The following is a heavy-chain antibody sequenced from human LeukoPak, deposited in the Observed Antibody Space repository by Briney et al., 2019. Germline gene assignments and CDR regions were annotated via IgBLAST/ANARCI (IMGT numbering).Heavy chain of an antibody. CDR2: IWYDGSNK. V-gene: IGHV3-33*06. D-gene: IGHD4-17*01. Sequence: PGGSLRLSCAASGFTFSSYGMHWVRQAPGKGLEWVAVIWYDGSNKYYADSVKGRFTISRDNSKNTLYLQMNSLRAEDTAVYYCAKDRGYGDYHDAFDIWRQGTMVTVSS. CDR3: AKDRGYGDYHDAFDI. CDR1: GFTFSSYG. J-gene: IGHJ3*02.